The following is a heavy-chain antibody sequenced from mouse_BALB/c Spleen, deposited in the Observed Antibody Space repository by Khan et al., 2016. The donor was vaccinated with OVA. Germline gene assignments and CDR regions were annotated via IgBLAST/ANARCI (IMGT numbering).Heavy chain of an antibody. CDR1: GYSITSDYA. CDR3: TYYYGYLDL. J-gene: IGHJ2*01. CDR2: ISYSGST. V-gene: IGHV3-2*02. Sequence: EVQLQESGPGLVKPSQSLSLTCTVTGYSITSDYAWNWIRQFPGNKQEWMGYISYSGSTRYNPSLKSRISITRDTSKHQFFLQLNSVTTEDTATYYCTYYYGYLDLWGQGTTLTVSS. D-gene: IGHD1-1*01.